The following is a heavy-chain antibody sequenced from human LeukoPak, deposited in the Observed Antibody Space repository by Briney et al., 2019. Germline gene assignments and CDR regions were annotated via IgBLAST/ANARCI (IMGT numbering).Heavy chain of an antibody. Sequence: PGGSLRLSCAASGFTFSSYAMSWVRQAPGKGLEWVSAISGSGGSTYYADSVKGRFTISRDNSKNTPYLQMNSLRAEDTAVYYCAKCLFQVGYFDYWGQGTLVTVSS. CDR1: GFTFSSYA. V-gene: IGHV3-23*01. CDR2: ISGSGGST. J-gene: IGHJ4*02. D-gene: IGHD3-16*01. CDR3: AKCLFQVGYFDY.